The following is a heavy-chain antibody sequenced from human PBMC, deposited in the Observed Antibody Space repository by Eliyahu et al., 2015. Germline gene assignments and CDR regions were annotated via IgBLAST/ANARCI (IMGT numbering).Heavy chain of an antibody. J-gene: IGHJ4*02. V-gene: IGHV3-73*01. D-gene: IGHD3-16*01. CDR2: IRSKANSYAT. Sequence: GLEWVGRIRSKANSYATAYAASVKGRFNISRDDSKNTAYLQMNSLKTEDTAVYYCTARSQFGGVILFDYWGQGTLVTVSS. CDR3: TARSQFGGVILFDY.